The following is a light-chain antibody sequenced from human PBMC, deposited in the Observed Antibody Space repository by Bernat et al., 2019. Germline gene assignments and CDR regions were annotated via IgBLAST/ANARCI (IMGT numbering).Light chain of an antibody. J-gene: IGLJ1*01. CDR2: EVS. CDR1: SSDVGGYKY. CDR3: SSYAGSNNFV. Sequence: QSALTQPPSASGSPGQSVTIPCTGTSSDVGGYKYVSWYQQHPGKAPKLMIYEVSKRPSGVPDRFSGSKSGNTASLTVSGLQAEDDADYYCSSYAGSNNFVFGTGTKVTVL. V-gene: IGLV2-8*01.